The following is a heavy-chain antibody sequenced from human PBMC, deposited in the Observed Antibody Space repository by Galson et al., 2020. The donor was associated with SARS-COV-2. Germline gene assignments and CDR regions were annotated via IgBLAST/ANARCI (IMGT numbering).Heavy chain of an antibody. D-gene: IGHD1-26*01. Sequence: SETLSLTCTVSGGSISSNGYYWTWIRQHPGKGLEWIGYIYYSGSAYYSPSLKSRVTISVDTSKNQFSLKLTSVTAAATAVYYCERDSGYMVGATSAFDIWGQGRMVTVSS. CDR2: IYYSGSA. CDR1: GGSISSNGYY. V-gene: IGHV4-31*03. J-gene: IGHJ3*02. CDR3: ERDSGYMVGATSAFDI.